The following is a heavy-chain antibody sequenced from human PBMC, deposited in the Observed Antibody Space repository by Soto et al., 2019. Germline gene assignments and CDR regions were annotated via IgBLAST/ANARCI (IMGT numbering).Heavy chain of an antibody. CDR1: GGTFSSYT. CDR3: ARSSRDDPHFDY. J-gene: IGHJ4*02. V-gene: IGHV1-69*02. Sequence: QVQLVQSGAEVKKPGSSVKVSCKASGGTFSSYTISWVRQAPGQGLEWMGRIIPILGIANYAQKFQGRVXIXAXXSTSTAYMELSSLRSEDTAVYYCARSSRDDPHFDYWGQGTLVTVSS. D-gene: IGHD6-19*01. CDR2: IIPILGIA.